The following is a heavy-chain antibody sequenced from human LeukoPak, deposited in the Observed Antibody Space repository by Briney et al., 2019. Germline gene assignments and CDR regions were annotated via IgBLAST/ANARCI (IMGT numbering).Heavy chain of an antibody. J-gene: IGHJ6*03. Sequence: SETLSLTCNVSGASTTDNNFYWNWIRQPAGESPEWIGRIFNGGSPNYNPPLMSRVTISMDTSTNQFSLKVNSVTAADTAIYYCARGVVSPRFFDYMDVWGKGTPVTVSS. CDR1: GASTTDNNFY. D-gene: IGHD2-15*01. V-gene: IGHV4-61*02. CDR2: IFNGGSP. CDR3: ARGVVSPRFFDYMDV.